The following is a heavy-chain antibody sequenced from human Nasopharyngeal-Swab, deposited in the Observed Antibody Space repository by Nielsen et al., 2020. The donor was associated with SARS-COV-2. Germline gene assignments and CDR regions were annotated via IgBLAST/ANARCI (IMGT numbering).Heavy chain of an antibody. CDR2: INPNSGGT. D-gene: IGHD4-23*01. V-gene: IGHV1-2*06. Sequence: WVRQAPGQGLEWMGRINPNSGGTNYAQKFQGRVTMTRDTSISTAYMELSSLRSEDTAVYYCATRSDYWGQGTLVTVSS. CDR3: ATRSDY. J-gene: IGHJ4*02.